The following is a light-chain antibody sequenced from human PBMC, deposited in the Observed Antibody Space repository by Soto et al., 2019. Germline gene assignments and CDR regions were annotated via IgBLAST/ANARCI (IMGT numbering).Light chain of an antibody. CDR2: GAS. CDR3: QQYGSLVT. J-gene: IGKJ1*01. CDR1: QSVSSSY. V-gene: IGKV3-20*01. Sequence: EVVLTQSPGTLSLSPGERATLSCRASQSVSSSYVAWYHQKPGQAPRLLIYGASSRATGIPDRFSGSGSGTDFTLTISRLEPEDLAVYYCQQYGSLVTFGQGTKVDIK.